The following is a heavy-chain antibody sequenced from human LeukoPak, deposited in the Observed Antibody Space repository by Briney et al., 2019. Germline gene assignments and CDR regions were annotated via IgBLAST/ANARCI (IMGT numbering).Heavy chain of an antibody. D-gene: IGHD2-21*01. CDR2: IYYSGST. CDR3: ARLRPLGIGISWYFDL. Sequence: PSETLSLTCTVSGGSISSSSYYWGWIRQPLGKGLEWLGSIYYSGSTYYNPSLKSRVTISVDTSKNQFYLKLSSVTAADTAVYYCARLRPLGIGISWYFDLWGRGTLVTVSS. J-gene: IGHJ2*01. CDR1: GGSISSSSYY. V-gene: IGHV4-39*01.